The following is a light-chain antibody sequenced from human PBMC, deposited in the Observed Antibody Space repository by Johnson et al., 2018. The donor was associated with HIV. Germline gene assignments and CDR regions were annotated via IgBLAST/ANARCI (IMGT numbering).Light chain of an antibody. Sequence: QSVLTQSPSVSAAPGQKVTISCSGSSSNIGNNYVSWYQQLPGTAPNLLIYDNNKRPSGIPDRFSGSKSGTSATLGITGLQTGDEADYYCGTWDSSLSAGVFGTGTKVTVL. J-gene: IGLJ1*01. CDR1: SSNIGNNY. CDR3: GTWDSSLSAGV. V-gene: IGLV1-51*01. CDR2: DNN.